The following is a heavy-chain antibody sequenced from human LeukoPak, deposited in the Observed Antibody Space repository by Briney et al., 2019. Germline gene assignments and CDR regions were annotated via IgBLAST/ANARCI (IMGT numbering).Heavy chain of an antibody. CDR2: INHSGGT. D-gene: IGHD1-26*01. Sequence: PSETLSLTCAVYGGSFSGYYWSWIRQPPGKGLEWIGEINHSGGTNCNPSLKSRVTISVDTSKNQFSLKLSSVTAADTAVYYCARPRSTVGRVFDYWGQGTLVTVSS. J-gene: IGHJ4*02. CDR3: ARPRSTVGRVFDY. V-gene: IGHV4-34*01. CDR1: GGSFSGYY.